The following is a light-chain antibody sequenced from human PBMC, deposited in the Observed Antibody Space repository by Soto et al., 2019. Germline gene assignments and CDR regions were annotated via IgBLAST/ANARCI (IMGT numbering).Light chain of an antibody. CDR1: QSVGRDY. CDR2: GAS. V-gene: IGKV3-20*01. J-gene: IGKJ4*01. CDR3: HQYATDPLT. Sequence: EIVLTQSPGTLSLSPGDRATLSCRASQSVGRDYLAWFQHKGGQAPRLLVHGASNRATGIPDRFSGSGSGTDFTLIISRLEPEDCAVYDCHQYATDPLTFGGGTKVEI.